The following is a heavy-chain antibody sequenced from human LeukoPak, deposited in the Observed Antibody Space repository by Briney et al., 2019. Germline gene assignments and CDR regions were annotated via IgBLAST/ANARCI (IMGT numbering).Heavy chain of an antibody. CDR2: INHSGST. CDR1: GGSFSAYY. Sequence: SETLSLTCAVYGGSFSAYYWSWIRQPPGKGLEWIGEINHSGSTNYNPSLKSRVTISVDTSKNQFSLKLSSVTAADTAVYYCARASGSYYWSDYYYGMDVWGQGTTVTVSS. J-gene: IGHJ6*02. D-gene: IGHD1-26*01. CDR3: ARASGSYYWSDYYYGMDV. V-gene: IGHV4-34*01.